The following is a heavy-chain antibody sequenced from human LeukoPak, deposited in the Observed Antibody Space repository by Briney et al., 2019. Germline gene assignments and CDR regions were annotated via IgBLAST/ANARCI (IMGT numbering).Heavy chain of an antibody. J-gene: IGHJ4*02. Sequence: PSETLSLTCAVYGGSFGGYYWSWIRQPPGKGLEWIGGIIHSGSSNYNPSLKSRVTISVDKSKNQFSLKLSSVTAADTAVYYCARARHSSGWYFDYWGPGTLVTVSS. D-gene: IGHD6-19*01. CDR3: ARARHSSGWYFDY. CDR1: GGSFGGYY. CDR2: IIHSGSS. V-gene: IGHV4-34*12.